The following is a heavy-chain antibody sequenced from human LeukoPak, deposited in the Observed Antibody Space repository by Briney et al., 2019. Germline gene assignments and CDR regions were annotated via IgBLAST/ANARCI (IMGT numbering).Heavy chain of an antibody. V-gene: IGHV3-7*03. CDR3: ARDSGWFRFDY. D-gene: IGHD6-13*01. CDR2: IKQDGSDK. J-gene: IGHJ4*02. CDR1: GFAFSNYW. Sequence: GGSLRLSCAASGFAFSNYWMTWVRQAPGKGLEWVANIKQDGSDKYYVDSVRGRFAISRDNAKSSLFLQMNSLRAEDTAVCYCARDSGWFRFDYWGQGTLVTVSP.